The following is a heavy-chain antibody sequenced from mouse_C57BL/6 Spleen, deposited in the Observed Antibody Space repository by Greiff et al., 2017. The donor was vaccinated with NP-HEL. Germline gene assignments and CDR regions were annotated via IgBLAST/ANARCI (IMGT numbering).Heavy chain of an antibody. D-gene: IGHD4-1*01. CDR1: GYTFTDYY. CDR2: INPNNGGT. J-gene: IGHJ1*03. V-gene: IGHV1-26*01. Sequence: EVQLQQSGPELVKPGASVKISCKASGYTFTDYYMNWVKQSHGKSLEWIGDINPNNGGTSYNQKFKGKATLTVDKSSSTAYMELRSLTSEDSAVYYCASGDWVYWYFDVWGTGTTVTVSS. CDR3: ASGDWVYWYFDV.